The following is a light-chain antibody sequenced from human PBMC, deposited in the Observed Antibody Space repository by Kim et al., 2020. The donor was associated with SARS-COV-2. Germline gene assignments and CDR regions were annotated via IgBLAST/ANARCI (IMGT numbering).Light chain of an antibody. CDR3: MQGTYWPYT. V-gene: IGKV2-30*02. CDR1: QTLVHTDENTY. Sequence: DVVMTQSPLSLPVTLGQPASISCRSSQTLVHTDENTYLNWFQQRPGQSPRRLIFKVSNRDSGVPDRFSGSGSGTDFTLKISRVEAEDVGVYYCMQGTYWPYTFGQGTKLEIK. J-gene: IGKJ2*01. CDR2: KVS.